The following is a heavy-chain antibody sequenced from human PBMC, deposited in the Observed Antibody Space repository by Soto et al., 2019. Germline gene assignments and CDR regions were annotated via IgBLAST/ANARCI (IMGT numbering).Heavy chain of an antibody. CDR3: ARFEGGGDIVVVPAASEYGMAG. V-gene: IGHV1-18*01. D-gene: IGHD2-2*01. CDR1: GSIFTSYV. Sequence: QVQLVQSGAEVKNPGASVRVSCKASGSIFTSYVISWVRQAPGQVLEWMGWISAYNGNTNYAQKLHGRVTMTTETTPSTADMELRSVRSDDTAVYYCARFEGGGDIVVVPAASEYGMAGWGQGTTVTVSS. CDR2: ISAYNGNT. J-gene: IGHJ6*02.